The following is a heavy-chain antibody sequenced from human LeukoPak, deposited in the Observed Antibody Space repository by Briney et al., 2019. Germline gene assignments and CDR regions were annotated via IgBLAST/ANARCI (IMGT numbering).Heavy chain of an antibody. Sequence: PGGSLRLSCAASGFTFSSYGMSWVRQAPGKGLEWVSAISGSGGSTYYADSVKGRFTISRDNSKNTLYLQMNSLRAEDTAVYYCAKGAIAARPYYYYYYMDVWGKGTTVTVSS. CDR3: AKGAIAARPYYYYYYMDV. CDR2: ISGSGGST. CDR1: GFTFSSYG. V-gene: IGHV3-23*01. J-gene: IGHJ6*03. D-gene: IGHD6-6*01.